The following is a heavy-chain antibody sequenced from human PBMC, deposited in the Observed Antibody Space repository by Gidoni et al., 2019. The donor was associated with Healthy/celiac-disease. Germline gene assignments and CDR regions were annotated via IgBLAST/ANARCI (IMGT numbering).Heavy chain of an antibody. CDR2: IYYSGST. J-gene: IGHJ4*02. D-gene: IGHD1-26*01. V-gene: IGHV4-39*01. CDR1: GCSISSSSYY. Sequence: QLPLQESGPGLVKPSETLSLTCTVSGCSISSSSYYWGWIRQPPGKGLEWIGSIYYSGSTYYNPSLKSRVTISVDTSKNQFSLKLSSVTAADTAVYYCARRIGSRADYWGQGTLVTVSS. CDR3: ARRIGSRADY.